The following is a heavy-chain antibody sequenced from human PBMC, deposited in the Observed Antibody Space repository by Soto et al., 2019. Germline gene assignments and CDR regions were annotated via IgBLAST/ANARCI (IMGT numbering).Heavy chain of an antibody. CDR2: ISYTGTT. J-gene: IGHJ4*02. CDR3: ARQPLSRSGLDY. Sequence: QLQLQESDPGPVRPSESLSLTCTLSGDSISSSHYYGGWIRQPPGKGLEWIGSISYTGTTYYNPSLESRVTISVDTSQNRFSLRLSSVTAADTAVYFCARQPLSRSGLDYWGQGTLVTVSS. D-gene: IGHD3-10*01. V-gene: IGHV4-39*01. CDR1: GDSISSSHYY.